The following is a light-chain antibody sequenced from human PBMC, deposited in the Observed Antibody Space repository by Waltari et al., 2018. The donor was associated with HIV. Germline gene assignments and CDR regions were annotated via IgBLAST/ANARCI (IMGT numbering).Light chain of an antibody. CDR3: SSFITTTTHVV. CDR1: NSDIGGYNY. J-gene: IGLJ2*01. Sequence: QSALTQPASVSGSLGQSVTISCTGANSDIGGYNYVSWYQQHPGKAPKLIIHEVSNRPSGVSARFSGSKSGNTASLTISVLQAEDESDYYCSSFITTTTHVVFGGGTRLTVL. V-gene: IGLV2-14*01. CDR2: EVS.